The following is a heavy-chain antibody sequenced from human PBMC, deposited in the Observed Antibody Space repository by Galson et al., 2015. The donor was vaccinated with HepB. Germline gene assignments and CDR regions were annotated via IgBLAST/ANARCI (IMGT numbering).Heavy chain of an antibody. CDR3: AKRGFSYGLTSGSYDF. J-gene: IGHJ4*02. Sequence: LRLSYAASGFTFSNYAMSWVRQAPGKGLEWVSVISGSGVSTYYADSVKGRFTISRDNSKNTLYVQMNSLRAEDTAVYYCAKRGFSYGLTSGSYDFWGQGTLVTVSS. CDR2: ISGSGVST. CDR1: GFTFSNYA. D-gene: IGHD5-18*01. V-gene: IGHV3-23*01.